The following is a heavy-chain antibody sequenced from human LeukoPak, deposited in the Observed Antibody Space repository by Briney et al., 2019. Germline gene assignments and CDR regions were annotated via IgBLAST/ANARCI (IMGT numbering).Heavy chain of an antibody. CDR1: AGSISIDY. CDR3: ARNGYSGYDLEFRYYYYYMDV. CDR2: TSYSGST. D-gene: IGHD5-12*01. J-gene: IGHJ6*03. V-gene: IGHV4-59*01. Sequence: SETLSLTCTVSAGSISIDYWRWIRQAPGKGLEYIGYTSYSGSTNYNPSLKSRVTFSLDTSKNHFSLKLSSVTAADTAVYYCARNGYSGYDLEFRYYYYYMDVWGKGTTVTVSS.